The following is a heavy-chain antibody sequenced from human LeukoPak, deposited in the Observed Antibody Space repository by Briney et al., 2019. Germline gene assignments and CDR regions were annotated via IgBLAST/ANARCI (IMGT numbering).Heavy chain of an antibody. CDR3: ARGDYDSSGYLYYFDP. V-gene: IGHV4-59*06. Sequence: SETLSLTCTVSGGSISSYYWSWIRQPPEKGLEWIGYFSYGGNTYYNPSLKSRVTISVDTATNQFSLKVRSVTAADTAVYYCARGDYDSSGYLYYFDPWGQGTPVTVSS. D-gene: IGHD3-22*01. J-gene: IGHJ4*02. CDR1: GGSISSYY. CDR2: FSYGGNT.